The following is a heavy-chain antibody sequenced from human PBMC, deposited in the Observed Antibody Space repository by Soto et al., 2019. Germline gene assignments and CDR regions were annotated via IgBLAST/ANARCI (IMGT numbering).Heavy chain of an antibody. CDR3: AIRGASQWLKF. D-gene: IGHD6-19*01. Sequence: GESLKISCKGSGYSFTSYWIGWVRQVPGKGLEWMRIIYTGDSDTRYSPSFQGQVTISADKSISTAYLQWSSLKASDTAIYYCAIRGASQWLKFWGQGTLVTVSS. CDR2: IYTGDSDT. CDR1: GYSFTSYW. J-gene: IGHJ4*02. V-gene: IGHV5-51*01.